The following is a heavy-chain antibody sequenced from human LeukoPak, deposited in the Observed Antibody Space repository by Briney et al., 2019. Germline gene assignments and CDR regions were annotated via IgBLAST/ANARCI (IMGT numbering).Heavy chain of an antibody. CDR1: GFTFSSYA. J-gene: IGHJ5*02. CDR2: ISGSGGST. D-gene: IGHD5-24*01. Sequence: PGGSLRLSCAASGFTFSSYAMSWVRQAPGKGLEWVSAISGSGGSTYYADSVKGRFTISRDNSKNTLYLQMNSLRAEDTAVYYCAKEGPLDGYKGNWFDPWGQGTLVTVSS. CDR3: AKEGPLDGYKGNWFDP. V-gene: IGHV3-23*01.